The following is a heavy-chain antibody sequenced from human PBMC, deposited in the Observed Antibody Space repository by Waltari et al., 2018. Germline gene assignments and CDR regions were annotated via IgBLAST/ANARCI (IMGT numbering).Heavy chain of an antibody. J-gene: IGHJ5*02. D-gene: IGHD3-10*01. CDR3: ATDPAYYGSGTYWAGWFDP. Sequence: QVQLQESGPGLVKPSETLSLTCTVSGYSIRSTYYWGWIRQSPGKGLEWIGSIFHSGRTYYNPYPRSRVTISVDTSKNQSALKLSSVTAADTAVYYCATDPAYYGSGTYWAGWFDPWGQGTLVTVSS. CDR2: IFHSGRT. CDR1: GYSIRSTYY. V-gene: IGHV4-38-2*02.